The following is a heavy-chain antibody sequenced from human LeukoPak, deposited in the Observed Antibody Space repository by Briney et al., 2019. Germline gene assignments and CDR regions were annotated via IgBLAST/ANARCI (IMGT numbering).Heavy chain of an antibody. J-gene: IGHJ6*02. D-gene: IGHD2-2*01. Sequence: PGGSLRLSCAASGFNIMNNYISWVRQAPGKGLEWVAVMQTSGDTNYADSAKGRFTVSRDNSENTLSLQLNSLRADDTAVYYCARDRPIVVVPAAKFMDVWGQGTTVTVSS. CDR1: GFNIMNNY. V-gene: IGHV3-66*01. CDR3: ARDRPIVVVPAAKFMDV. CDR2: MQTSGDT.